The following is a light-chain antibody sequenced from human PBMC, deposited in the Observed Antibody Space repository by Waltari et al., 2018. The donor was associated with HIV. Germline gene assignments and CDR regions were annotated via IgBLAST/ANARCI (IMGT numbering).Light chain of an antibody. CDR2: AAS. V-gene: IGKV1-39*01. CDR1: QCISSY. Sequence: DIQMTQSPSSLSASVADRATITCRASQCISSYLNWYQQKLGKAPKLLIYAASSLQIGVPSRCSGRGSGTDFNLTISSLQPEDCATDYCQQSYRTPPTFGQGTEVEIK. CDR3: QQSYRTPPT. J-gene: IGKJ1*01.